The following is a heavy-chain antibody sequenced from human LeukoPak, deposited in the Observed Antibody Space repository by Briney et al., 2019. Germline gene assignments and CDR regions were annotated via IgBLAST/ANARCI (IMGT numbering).Heavy chain of an antibody. CDR1: GGSFSGYY. Sequence: SETLSLTCAVYGGSFSGYYWSWIRQPPGKGLEWIGEINHSGSTNYNPSLKSRVTISVDTSKNQFSPKLSSVTAADTAVYYCARVSMEQLVNFDYWGQGTLVTVSS. D-gene: IGHD6-13*01. V-gene: IGHV4-34*01. CDR2: INHSGST. J-gene: IGHJ4*02. CDR3: ARVSMEQLVNFDY.